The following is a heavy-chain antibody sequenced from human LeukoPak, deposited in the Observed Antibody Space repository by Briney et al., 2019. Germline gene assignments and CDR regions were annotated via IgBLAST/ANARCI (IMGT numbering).Heavy chain of an antibody. CDR1: GGSISSYY. J-gene: IGHJ6*02. CDR3: ARHGTLQVFMNPVRGYYYGMDV. CDR2: IYYSGST. V-gene: IGHV4-59*08. D-gene: IGHD1-1*01. Sequence: SETLSLTCTVSGGSISSYYWSWIRQPPGKGLEWIGYIYYSGSTNYNRSLKSRVTISVDPSKNQFSLKLSSVTAADTAVYYCARHGTLQVFMNPVRGYYYGMDVWGQGTTVTVSS.